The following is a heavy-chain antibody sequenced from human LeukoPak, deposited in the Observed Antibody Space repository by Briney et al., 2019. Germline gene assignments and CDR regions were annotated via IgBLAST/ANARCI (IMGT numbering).Heavy chain of an antibody. V-gene: IGHV1-8*01. Sequence: GASVKVSCKASGYTFTSYDTNWVRPATGEGLEWMGWMSPNSSNTGYAQKFQGRVTMTRNTSISTAYMELSSLRSEDTAVYYCARGSAGVWGQGTLVTVSS. CDR1: GYTFTSYD. CDR3: ARGSAGV. J-gene: IGHJ4*02. CDR2: MSPNSSNT. D-gene: IGHD3-10*01.